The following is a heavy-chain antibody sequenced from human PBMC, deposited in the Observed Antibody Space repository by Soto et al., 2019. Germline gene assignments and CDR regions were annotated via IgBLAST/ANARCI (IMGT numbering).Heavy chain of an antibody. CDR3: TTEGRGCDGGFYFDC. CDR2: LKSKTDGGTT. D-gene: IGHD5-12*01. CDR1: GFTFSNAW. J-gene: IGHJ4*02. Sequence: GGSLRLSCAASGFTFSNAWMSWVRQAQGKGLEWVDRLKSKTDGGTTDYAAPVKGRFTISRDDSKNTLYLQMNSLKTEDTSVYYGTTEGRGCDGGFYFDCWGQGTLGTVSS. V-gene: IGHV3-15*01.